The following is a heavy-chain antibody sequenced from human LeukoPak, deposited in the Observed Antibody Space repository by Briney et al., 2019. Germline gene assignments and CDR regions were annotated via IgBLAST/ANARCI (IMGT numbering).Heavy chain of an antibody. Sequence: GGSLRLSCAASGFTFSSYSMNWVRQAPGKRLEWVSSISSSSSYIYYADSVKGRFTISRDNSKNTLYLQMNSLRAEDTAVYYCAKDRRYDSSGLGDYWGQGTLVTVSS. V-gene: IGHV3-21*04. CDR3: AKDRRYDSSGLGDY. CDR1: GFTFSSYS. J-gene: IGHJ4*02. CDR2: ISSSSSYI. D-gene: IGHD3-22*01.